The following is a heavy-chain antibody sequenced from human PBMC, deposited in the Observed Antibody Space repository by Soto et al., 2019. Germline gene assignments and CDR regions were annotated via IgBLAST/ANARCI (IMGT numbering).Heavy chain of an antibody. V-gene: IGHV3-48*02. D-gene: IGHD3-3*01. CDR1: GFTFSSYS. J-gene: IGHJ5*02. CDR3: ARDTGNRFLVAVGWFDP. Sequence: PGGSLRLSCAASGFTFSSYSMNWVRQAPGKGLEWVSYISSSSSTIYYADSVKGRLTISRDNAKNSLYLQMNSLRDEDTAVYYCARDTGNRFLVAVGWFDPWGQGTLVTVSS. CDR2: ISSSSSTI.